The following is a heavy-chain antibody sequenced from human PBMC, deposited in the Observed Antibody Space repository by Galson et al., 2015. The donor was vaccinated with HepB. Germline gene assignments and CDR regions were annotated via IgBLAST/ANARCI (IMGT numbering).Heavy chain of an antibody. CDR1: GFTFSSYA. J-gene: IGHJ4*02. CDR3: ARHLHYDSSGYYYVLVVGGGGSFDY. Sequence: SLRLSCAASGFTFSSYAMSWVRQAPGKGLEWVSAISGSGGSTYYADSVKGRFTISRDNSKNTLYLQMNSLRSDDTAVYYCARHLHYDSSGYYYVLVVGGGGSFDYWGQGTLVTVSS. V-gene: IGHV3-23*01. D-gene: IGHD3-22*01. CDR2: ISGSGGST.